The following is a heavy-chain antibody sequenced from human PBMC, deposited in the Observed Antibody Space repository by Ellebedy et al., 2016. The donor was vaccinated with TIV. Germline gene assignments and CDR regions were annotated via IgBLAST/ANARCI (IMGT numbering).Heavy chain of an antibody. J-gene: IGHJ6*02. CDR3: ASFPYGSGIKGYYYYYYGMDV. CDR2: ISAYNGNT. V-gene: IGHV1-18*04. Sequence: AASVKVSCKASGYTFTSYGISWVRQAPGQGLEWMGWISAYNGNTNYAQKFQGRVTITADESTSTAYMELSSLRSEDTAVYYCASFPYGSGIKGYYYYYYGMDVWGQGTTVTVSS. D-gene: IGHD3-10*01. CDR1: GYTFTSYG.